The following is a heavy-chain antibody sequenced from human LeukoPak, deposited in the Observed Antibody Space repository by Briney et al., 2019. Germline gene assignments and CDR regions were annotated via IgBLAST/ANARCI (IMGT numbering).Heavy chain of an antibody. D-gene: IGHD2-2*01. CDR3: ASTRSPAYFDY. J-gene: IGHJ4*02. V-gene: IGHV3-7*01. Sequence: PGGSLRLSCAASGFTFSSYWMSWVRQAPGKGLEWVANIKQDGSEKYYVDFVKGRFTISRDNAKNSLYLQMNSLRAEDTAVYYCASTRSPAYFDYWGQGTLVTVSS. CDR1: GFTFSSYW. CDR2: IKQDGSEK.